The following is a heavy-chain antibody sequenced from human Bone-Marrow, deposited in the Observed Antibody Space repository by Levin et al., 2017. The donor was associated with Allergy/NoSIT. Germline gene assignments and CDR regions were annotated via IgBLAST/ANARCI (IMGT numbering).Heavy chain of an antibody. J-gene: IGHJ4*02. D-gene: IGHD4-17*01. Sequence: GGSLRLSCAVSGFSFSNHWMSWVRQAPGKGLEWISYMSNSGSSIYYADSVKGRFTISRDNAKNSLSLQMNSLRADDTAVYFCARVGDYGLDCWDQGALVTVSS. CDR2: MSNSGSSI. V-gene: IGHV3-11*01. CDR1: GFSFSNHW. CDR3: ARVGDYGLDC.